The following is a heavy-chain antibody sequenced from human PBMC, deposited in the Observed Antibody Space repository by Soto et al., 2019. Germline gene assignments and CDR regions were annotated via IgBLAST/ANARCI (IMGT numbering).Heavy chain of an antibody. J-gene: IGHJ1*01. CDR3: ATPGRIVGATAEYFQH. D-gene: IGHD1-26*01. CDR1: GYTLTELS. V-gene: IGHV1-24*01. Sequence: GASVKVSCKVPGYTLTELSMHWVRQAPGKGLEWMGGFDPEDGETIYAQKFQGRVTMTEDTSTDTAYMELSSLRSEDTAVYYCATPGRIVGATAEYFQHWGQGTLVTVSS. CDR2: FDPEDGET.